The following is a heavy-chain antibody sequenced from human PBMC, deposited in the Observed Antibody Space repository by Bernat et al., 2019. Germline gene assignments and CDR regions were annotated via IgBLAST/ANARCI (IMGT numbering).Heavy chain of an antibody. CDR3: ARIRGTDGGGMDV. J-gene: IGHJ6*02. Sequence: QVTLKESGPVLVKPTETLTLTCTVSGFSLSNARMGVSWIRQPPGKALEWLAHIFSNDEKSYSTSLKSRLTIPKDTSKSQVVLTMTTMDPVHTTTYYCARIRGTDGGGMDVWGQGTTVTVSS. CDR1: GFSLSNARMG. V-gene: IGHV2-26*01. CDR2: IFSNDEK. D-gene: IGHD4-23*01.